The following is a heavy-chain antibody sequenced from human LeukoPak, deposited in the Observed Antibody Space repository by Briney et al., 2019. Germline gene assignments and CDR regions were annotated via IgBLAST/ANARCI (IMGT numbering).Heavy chain of an antibody. CDR3: AREVDNWNDVAFDP. CDR1: GFTFSSYE. V-gene: IGHV3-48*03. D-gene: IGHD1-1*01. Sequence: GGSLRLTCAASGFTFSSYEMNWVRQAPGKGLEWVSYISSSGSTIYYADSVKGRFTISRDNAKNSLYLRMNSLRAEDTAVYYCAREVDNWNDVAFDPWGQGTLVTVSS. J-gene: IGHJ5*02. CDR2: ISSSGSTI.